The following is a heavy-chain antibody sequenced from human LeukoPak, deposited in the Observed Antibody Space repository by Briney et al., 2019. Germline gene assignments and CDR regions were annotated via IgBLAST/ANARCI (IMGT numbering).Heavy chain of an antibody. V-gene: IGHV1-69*01. CDR3: TRDPLAASAPGYFDS. D-gene: IGHD6-13*01. CDR2: IIPIFGTT. Sequence: SSVKVSCKPSGGTFNNYAVAWVRQAPGQGLEWMGQIIPIFGTTSYAPKFQGRVAITADEMTTTAYMELSSLISEDTAVYYCTRDPLAASAPGYFDSWGQGSLVTVSS. J-gene: IGHJ4*02. CDR1: GGTFNNYA.